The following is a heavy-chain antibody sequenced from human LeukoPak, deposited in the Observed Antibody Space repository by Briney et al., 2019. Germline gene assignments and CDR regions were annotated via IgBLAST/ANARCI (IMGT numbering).Heavy chain of an antibody. V-gene: IGHV3-23*01. Sequence: PGGSLRLSCAASGFTFSSYAMSWVRQAPGKGLEWVSAISGSGGSTYYADSVKGRFTISRDNSKNTLYLQMNSLRVEDTAVYYCANIGLIYYDSGSPDSWGQGALVTVSS. CDR3: ANIGLIYYDSGSPDS. J-gene: IGHJ4*02. CDR1: GFTFSSYA. D-gene: IGHD3-10*01. CDR2: ISGSGGST.